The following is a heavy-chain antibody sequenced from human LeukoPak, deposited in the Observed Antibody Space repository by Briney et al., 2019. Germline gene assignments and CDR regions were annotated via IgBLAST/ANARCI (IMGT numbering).Heavy chain of an antibody. CDR1: GFTFSSYG. Sequence: GGSLRLSCAASGFTFSSYGMHWVRQAPGKGLEWVAVISYDGSNKYYADSVKGRFTISRDNAKNSLYLQMNSLRAEDTAVYYCARDQVITKDNYFDYWGQGTLVTVSS. V-gene: IGHV3-30*03. D-gene: IGHD3-22*01. CDR2: ISYDGSNK. CDR3: ARDQVITKDNYFDY. J-gene: IGHJ4*02.